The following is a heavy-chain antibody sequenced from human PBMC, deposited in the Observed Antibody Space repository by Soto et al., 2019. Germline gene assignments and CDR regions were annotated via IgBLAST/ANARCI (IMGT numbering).Heavy chain of an antibody. Sequence: GGSLRLSCTTSGFIFSNYAMNWVRQAPGKGLERVSVISDNGGSTYYADSVKGRFTITRDYSKTTIYLHMNSLSPEDTAVYYYARGRKYCGPTTCLPYFDYWGQGTLVTVSS. CDR2: ISDNGGST. CDR1: GFIFSNYA. CDR3: ARGRKYCGPTTCLPYFDY. D-gene: IGHD2-21*01. V-gene: IGHV3-23*01. J-gene: IGHJ4*02.